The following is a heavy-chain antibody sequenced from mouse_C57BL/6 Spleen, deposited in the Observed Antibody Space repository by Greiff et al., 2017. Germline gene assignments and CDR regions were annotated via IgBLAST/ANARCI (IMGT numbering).Heavy chain of an antibody. CDR1: GFTFSDYG. Sequence: EVMLVESGGGLVKPGGSLKLSCAASGFTFSDYGMHWVRQAPEKGLEWVAYISSGSSTIYYADTVKGRFTISRDNAKNTLFLQMTSLRSEDTAMYYCARERTTWRYFDVWGTGTTVTVSS. J-gene: IGHJ1*03. V-gene: IGHV5-17*01. D-gene: IGHD2-13*01. CDR3: ARERTTWRYFDV. CDR2: ISSGSSTI.